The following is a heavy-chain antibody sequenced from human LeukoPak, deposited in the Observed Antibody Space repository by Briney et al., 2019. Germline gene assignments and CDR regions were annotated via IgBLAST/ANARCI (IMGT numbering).Heavy chain of an antibody. CDR1: GGSITSSNW. CDR2: IFHTGTS. Sequence: SGTLSLTCAVSGGSITSSNWWTWVRQPPGKGLEWIGEIFHTGTSNYNPSLKSRVTISVDTSKNQFSLKLSSVTAADTAVYYCARGYSSAFIDYWGQGTLVTVSS. J-gene: IGHJ4*02. V-gene: IGHV4-4*02. D-gene: IGHD6-19*01. CDR3: ARGYSSAFIDY.